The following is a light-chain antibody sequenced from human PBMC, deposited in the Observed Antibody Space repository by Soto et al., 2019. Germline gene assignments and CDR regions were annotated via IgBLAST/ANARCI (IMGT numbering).Light chain of an antibody. V-gene: IGLV2-14*01. J-gene: IGLJ2*01. CDR2: EVS. CDR1: SSDVGGYKY. Sequence: QSALTQPASVSGSPGQSITISCIGTSSDVGGYKYVSWYQQHPGKAPKLMIYEVSYRPSGVSNRFSGSKSGNTAALTISGLQAEDEADYFCTSYTSNNTLNLLFGEGTKVTVL. CDR3: TSYTSNNTLNLL.